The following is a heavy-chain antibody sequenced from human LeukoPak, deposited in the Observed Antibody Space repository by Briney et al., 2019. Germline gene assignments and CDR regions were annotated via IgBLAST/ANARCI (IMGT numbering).Heavy chain of an antibody. CDR1: GYTFTSYG. J-gene: IGHJ6*03. CDR2: ISAYNGNT. Sequence: GASVKVSCKASGYTFTSYGISWVRQAPGQGLEWMGWISAYNGNTNYAQKLQGRVTMTTDTSTSTAYMELRSLRSDDTAVYYCARNFGVVIRYYYYYMDVWGKGTRSPSP. CDR3: ARNFGVVIRYYYYYMDV. D-gene: IGHD3-3*01. V-gene: IGHV1-18*01.